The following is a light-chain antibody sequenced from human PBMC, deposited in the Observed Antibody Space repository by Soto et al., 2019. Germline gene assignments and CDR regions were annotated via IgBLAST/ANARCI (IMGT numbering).Light chain of an antibody. CDR3: MQGTHWPYT. J-gene: IGKJ2*01. CDR2: KVS. CDR1: QSLVYSDGNTY. V-gene: IGKV2D-30*01. Sequence: DVVMTQSPLSLPVTLGQPASISCRSSQSLVYSDGNTYLSWFQQRPGQSPRRLIYKVSNCDSGGPDRFSGSGSGTDFTLKISRVEAEDVGVYYCMQGTHWPYTFGQGTKLEIK.